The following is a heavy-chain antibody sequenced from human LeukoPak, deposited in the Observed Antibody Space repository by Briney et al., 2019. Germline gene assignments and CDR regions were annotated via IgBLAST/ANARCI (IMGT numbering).Heavy chain of an antibody. V-gene: IGHV3-30-3*01. CDR3: AKELLKAAADY. CDR1: GFTFSRNA. CDR2: ISYDGTKK. Sequence: GGSLRLSCEASGFTFSRNAMHWVRQAPGKGLEWVAVISYDGTKKYYADSVKGRFTISRDNSKNTLYLQMNSLRAEDTAVYYCAKELLKAAADYWGQGTLVTVSS. J-gene: IGHJ4*02. D-gene: IGHD6-13*01.